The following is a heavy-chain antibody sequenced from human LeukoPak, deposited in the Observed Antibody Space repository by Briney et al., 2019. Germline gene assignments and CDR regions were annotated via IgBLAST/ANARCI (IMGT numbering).Heavy chain of an antibody. CDR1: GGSISSYY. D-gene: IGHD2-8*01. CDR3: ASSGQCTNGLCRDVGYMDV. CDR2: IYYSGST. J-gene: IGHJ6*03. Sequence: RASETLSLTCTVSGGSISSYYWSWIRQPPGKGLEWIGYIYYSGSTNYNPSLKSRVTISVDTSKNQFSLKLSSVTAADTAVYYCASSGQCTNGLCRDVGYMDVWGKGTTVTVSS. V-gene: IGHV4-59*01.